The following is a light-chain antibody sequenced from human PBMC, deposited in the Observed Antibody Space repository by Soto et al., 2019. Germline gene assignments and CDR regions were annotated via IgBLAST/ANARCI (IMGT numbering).Light chain of an antibody. V-gene: IGKV3-20*01. CDR2: AAP. CDR1: QSVSSYY. CDR3: QQYHKWPPLT. Sequence: EIVLTQSPGTLSLSPGERATLSCRASQSVSSYYLAWYQQKPGQAPRLLIYAAPSRATGIPDRFSGGGSGTDFTLTITSLQSEDSAVYYCQQYHKWPPLTFGGGTKVDIK. J-gene: IGKJ4*01.